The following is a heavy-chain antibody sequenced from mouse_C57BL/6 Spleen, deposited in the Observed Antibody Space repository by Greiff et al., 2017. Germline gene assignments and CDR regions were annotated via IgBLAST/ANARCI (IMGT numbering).Heavy chain of an antibody. Sequence: QVQLKQSGPELVKPGASVKISCKASGYAFSSSWMNWVKQRPGKGLEWIGRIYPGDGDTKYNGKFKGKATLTADKSSSTAYMQLSSLTSEDSAVSFCARSDTSYYFDYWGQGTTLTVSS. J-gene: IGHJ2*01. V-gene: IGHV1-82*01. CDR1: GYAFSSSW. CDR3: ARSDTSYYFDY. CDR2: IYPGDGDT.